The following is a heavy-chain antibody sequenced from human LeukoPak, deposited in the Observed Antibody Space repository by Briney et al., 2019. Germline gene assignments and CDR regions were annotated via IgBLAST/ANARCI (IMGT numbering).Heavy chain of an antibody. J-gene: IGHJ3*01. D-gene: IGHD5-24*01. V-gene: IGHV1-46*01. CDR1: GYTFTNSY. CDR2: INPDGGNT. CDR3: ARIRDGYNDAYDL. Sequence: ASVKVSCKASGYTFTNSYIHWVRQAPGQVLEWMGLINPDGGNTNYAQNFQGRVTLTRDTSTSTVYMELSSLRSEDTAVYYCARIRDGYNDAYDLWGQGTVVTVPS.